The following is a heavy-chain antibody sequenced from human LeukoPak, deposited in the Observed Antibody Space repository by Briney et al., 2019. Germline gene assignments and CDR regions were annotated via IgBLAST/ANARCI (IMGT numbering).Heavy chain of an antibody. Sequence: GGSLRLSCAASGFTVSSNYMSWVRQAPGKGLEWVSVIYSGGSTYYADSVKGRFTISRDNSKNTLYLQMNSLRAEDTAVYYCARAAAGREPNFDYWGQGTLVTVP. D-gene: IGHD6-13*01. CDR3: ARAAAGREPNFDY. CDR1: GFTVSSNY. V-gene: IGHV3-66*01. J-gene: IGHJ4*02. CDR2: IYSGGST.